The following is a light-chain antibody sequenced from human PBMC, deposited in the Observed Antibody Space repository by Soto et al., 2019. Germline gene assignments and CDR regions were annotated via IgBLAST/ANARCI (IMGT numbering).Light chain of an antibody. V-gene: IGLV1-51*01. J-gene: IGLJ2*01. Sequence: QSVLTQPPSVSAAPGQKVTISCSGSSSNIGNNCVSWYQQLPGTAPKLLIHDNNKRPSGIPDRFSGSKSGTSATLGITGLQTGDEANYYCAAWDSSLTAGLFGGGTKVTVL. CDR2: DNN. CDR1: SSNIGNNC. CDR3: AAWDSSLTAGL.